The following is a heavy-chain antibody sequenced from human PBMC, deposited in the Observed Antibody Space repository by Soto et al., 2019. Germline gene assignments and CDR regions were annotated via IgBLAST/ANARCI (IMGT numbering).Heavy chain of an antibody. J-gene: IGHJ4*02. V-gene: IGHV3-23*01. Sequence: AGSLRLSCAASGFTFSSYATSWVRQAPGKGLEWVSAISGSGGSTYYADSVKGRFTISRDNSKNTLYPQMNSPRADNTAVYYCAKVSIAAHWGQGTLVTVSS. D-gene: IGHD6-6*01. CDR3: AKVSIAAH. CDR1: GFTFSSYA. CDR2: ISGSGGST.